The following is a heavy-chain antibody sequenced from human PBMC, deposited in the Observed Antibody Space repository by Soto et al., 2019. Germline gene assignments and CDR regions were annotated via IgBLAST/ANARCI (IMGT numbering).Heavy chain of an antibody. CDR1: GFSLSPSGMC. D-gene: IGHD3-9*01. V-gene: IGHV2-70*01. J-gene: IGHJ5*02. Sequence: GSGPTLMNPPQTLTLTSTFSGFSLSPSGMCVSWIRQPPGKALEWLALIDWDDDKYYSTSLRTRLTISKDTSKNKVVLTMTNMDPVDTATYYCARTFTIFPSSVSTNAVWFDPWGQGTQVTVSS. CDR2: IDWDDDK. CDR3: ARTFTIFPSSVSTNAVWFDP.